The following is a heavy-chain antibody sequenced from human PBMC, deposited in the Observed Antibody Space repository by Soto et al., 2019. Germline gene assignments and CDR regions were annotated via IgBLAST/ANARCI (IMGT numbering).Heavy chain of an antibody. CDR3: ARTDRDFHGLDV. Sequence: EVQLVESGGGLVQPGGSLRLSCEASGFTFRNYDMHWVRQGTGKGLEWVSGISAAGDPDYADSVEGRFTISRENAQNSFLLQMNSLRVGDTAVYYCARTDRDFHGLDVWGQGTTVIVSS. V-gene: IGHV3-13*05. J-gene: IGHJ6*02. CDR2: ISAAGDP. CDR1: GFTFRNYD.